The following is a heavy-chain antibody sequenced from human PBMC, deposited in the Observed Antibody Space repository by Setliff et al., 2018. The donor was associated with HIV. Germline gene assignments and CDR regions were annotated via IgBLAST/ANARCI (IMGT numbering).Heavy chain of an antibody. Sequence: RASVKVSCKASGYTFTTYSIYWVRQAPGQGLEWMGIISPSGGGTRDAQKFQGRISMTGDTSTSTVYMELSSLRSEDTAVYYCARGGLLFGMMNYFDSWGQGTLVTVSS. CDR3: ARGGLLFGMMNYFDS. CDR2: ISPSGGGT. V-gene: IGHV1-46*01. J-gene: IGHJ4*02. CDR1: GYTFTTYS. D-gene: IGHD2-21*02.